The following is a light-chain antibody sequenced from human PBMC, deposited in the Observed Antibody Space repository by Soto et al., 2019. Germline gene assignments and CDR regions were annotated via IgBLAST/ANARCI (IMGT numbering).Light chain of an antibody. J-gene: IGLJ2*01. Sequence: QSALTQPASVSGSPGQSITISCTGTRGDVGTYNLVSWYQQHPGRAPKLIIFEVNKRPSGVSNRLSGSKSGNTASLAISGLQADDEADYHCCSYAGRSNVVCGGGTKLTVL. CDR3: CSYAGRSNVV. CDR2: EVN. CDR1: RGDVGTYNL. V-gene: IGLV2-23*02.